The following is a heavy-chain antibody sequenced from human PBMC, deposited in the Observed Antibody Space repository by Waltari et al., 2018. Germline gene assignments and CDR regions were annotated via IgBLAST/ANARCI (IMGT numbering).Heavy chain of an antibody. V-gene: IGHV3-33*01. D-gene: IGHD6-19*01. J-gene: IGHJ4*02. CDR2: IWYDGSNK. CDR3: ARDSSGWYGY. Sequence: QVQLVESGGGVVQPGRSLRLSCAASGFTFSSYGMHWVRQAPGKGLEWVAVIWYDGSNKYYADSVKCRFTISRDNSKNTLYLQMNSLRAEDTAVYYCARDSSGWYGYWGQGTLVTVSS. CDR1: GFTFSSYG.